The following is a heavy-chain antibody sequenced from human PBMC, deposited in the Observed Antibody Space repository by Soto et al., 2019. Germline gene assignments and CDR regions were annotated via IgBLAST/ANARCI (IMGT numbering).Heavy chain of an antibody. CDR2: IWYDGSNK. J-gene: IGHJ5*02. Sequence: GGSLRLSCAASGFTFSSYGMHWVRQAPGKGLEWVAVIWYDGSNKYYADSVKGRFTISRDNSKNTLYLQMNSLRAEDTAVYYCARDPDSSGYYSNWFDPWGQGTLVTVSS. CDR1: GFTFSSYG. V-gene: IGHV3-33*01. CDR3: ARDPDSSGYYSNWFDP. D-gene: IGHD3-22*01.